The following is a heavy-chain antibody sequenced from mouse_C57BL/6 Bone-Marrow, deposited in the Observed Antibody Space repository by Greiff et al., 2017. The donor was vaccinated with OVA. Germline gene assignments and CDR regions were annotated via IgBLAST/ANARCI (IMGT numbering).Heavy chain of an antibody. CDR2: IRLKSDNYAT. V-gene: IGHV6-3*01. D-gene: IGHD1-1*01. CDR1: GFTFSNYW. Sequence: EVKVVESGGGLVQPGGSMKLSCVASGFTFSNYWMNWVRQSPEKGLEWVAQIRLKSDNYATHYAESVKGRFTISRDDSKSSVYLQMNNLRAEDTGIYYCTAGSSHWYFDVWGTGTTVTVSS. J-gene: IGHJ1*03. CDR3: TAGSSHWYFDV.